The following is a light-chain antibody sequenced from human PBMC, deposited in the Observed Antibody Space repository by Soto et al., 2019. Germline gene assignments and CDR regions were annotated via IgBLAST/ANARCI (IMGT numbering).Light chain of an antibody. V-gene: IGLV2-14*01. Sequence: QSVLTQPASVSGSPGQSITISCTGTSSDVGAYNYVSWYQQRPGKAPKLMIYEVSNRPSGVSNRFSGSKSGNTASLTISGLQAEDEADYYCCSYTSSNPRLFGGGTKLTVL. J-gene: IGLJ3*02. CDR3: CSYTSSNPRL. CDR1: SSDVGAYNY. CDR2: EVS.